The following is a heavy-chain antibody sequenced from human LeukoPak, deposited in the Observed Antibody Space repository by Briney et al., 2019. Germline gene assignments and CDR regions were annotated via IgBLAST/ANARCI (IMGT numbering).Heavy chain of an antibody. V-gene: IGHV1-2*02. CDR1: GYTFTGYY. CDR3: ARDPIWFGELSLYYYYMDV. CDR2: INPNSGGT. Sequence: ASVKVSCKASGYTFTGYYMHWVRQAPGQGLEWMGWINPNSGGTNYAQKFQGRVTMTRDTSISTAYMELSRLRSDDTAVYYCARDPIWFGELSLYYYYMDVWGKGTTVTVSS. J-gene: IGHJ6*03. D-gene: IGHD3-10*01.